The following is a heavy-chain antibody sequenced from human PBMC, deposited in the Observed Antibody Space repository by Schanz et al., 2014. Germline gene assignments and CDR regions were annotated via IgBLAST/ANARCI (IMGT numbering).Heavy chain of an antibody. V-gene: IGHV3-21*02. CDR1: GFTFSSYN. J-gene: IGHJ6*02. CDR2: ISRSSSNI. CDR3: ARVELSGYYYAMDV. D-gene: IGHD2-15*01. Sequence: EVQLVESGGGLVRPGDSLRLSCAASGFTFSSYNINWVRQAPGKGLEYISSISRSSSNIYYADSVKGRFTISRDNAKNSLYLQMNSLRAEDAAVYYCARVELSGYYYAMDVWGQGTTVTVSS.